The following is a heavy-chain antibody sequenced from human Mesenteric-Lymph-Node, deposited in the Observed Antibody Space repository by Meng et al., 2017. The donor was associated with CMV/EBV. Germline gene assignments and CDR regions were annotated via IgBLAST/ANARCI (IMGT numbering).Heavy chain of an antibody. Sequence: GESLKISCAASGFTFSTYGMHWVRQPPGKGLEWLAVISYDGRYKYLADSVKGRFIISRDNSKNTLNLQMSSLRADDTAVYYCAKDGRDSSSSLDSWGLGALVTVSS. CDR1: GFTFSTYG. CDR2: ISYDGRYK. V-gene: IGHV3-33*03. D-gene: IGHD6-6*01. CDR3: AKDGRDSSSSLDS. J-gene: IGHJ4*02.